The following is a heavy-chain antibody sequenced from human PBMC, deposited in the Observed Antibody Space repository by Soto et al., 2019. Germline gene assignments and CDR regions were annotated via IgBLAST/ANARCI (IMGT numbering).Heavy chain of an antibody. J-gene: IGHJ6*02. D-gene: IGHD1-1*01. CDR1: GFTFSSYG. V-gene: IGHV3-30*18. CDR3: ANLPGTIPYYYYYGMDV. Sequence: PGGSLRLSCAASGFTFSSYGMHWVRQAPGKVLEWVAVISYDGSNKYYADSVKGRFTISRDNSKNTLYLQMNSLRAEDTAVYYCANLPGTIPYYYYYGMDVWGQGTTVNVSS. CDR2: ISYDGSNK.